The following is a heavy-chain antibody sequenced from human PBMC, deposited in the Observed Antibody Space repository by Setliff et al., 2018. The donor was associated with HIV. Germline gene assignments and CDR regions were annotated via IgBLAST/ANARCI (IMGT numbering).Heavy chain of an antibody. D-gene: IGHD6-6*01. CDR2: IYYSGST. J-gene: IGHJ5*02. Sequence: SETLSLTCTVSGGSISSGGYYWSWIRQHPGKGLEWIGYIYYSGSTYYNPSLKSRVTISVDTSKNQFSLKLSSVTAADTAVYYCARGGRSLAAQTWFDPWGQGTLVTVSS. CDR1: GGSISSGGYY. CDR3: ARGGRSLAAQTWFDP. V-gene: IGHV4-31*03.